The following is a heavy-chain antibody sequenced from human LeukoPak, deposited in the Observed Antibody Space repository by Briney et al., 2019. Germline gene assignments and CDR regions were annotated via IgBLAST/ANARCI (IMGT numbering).Heavy chain of an antibody. CDR3: AKRDYVDSTTYAPLFDY. V-gene: IGHV3-23*01. CDR2: IVGSGDNK. Sequence: GGPLTLSCAASGFTFCRYAMAWLRRARGKGVEWVTWIVGSGDNKFYADSVKGRFTISRDNSKNTLYLQMNGLRAEDTAVYYCAKRDYVDSTTYAPLFDYWGQGTLVTVSS. J-gene: IGHJ4*02. CDR1: GFTFCRYA. D-gene: IGHD2/OR15-2a*01.